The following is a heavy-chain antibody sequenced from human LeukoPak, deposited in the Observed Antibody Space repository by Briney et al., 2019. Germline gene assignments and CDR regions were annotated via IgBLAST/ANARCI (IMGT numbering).Heavy chain of an antibody. V-gene: IGHV4-4*07. CDR1: GGSISSYY. CDR2: IYTSGST. D-gene: IGHD6-19*01. Sequence: PSEXLSLTCTVSGGSISSYYWSWVRQPAGKGLEWIGRIYTSGSTNYNPSLTSRVTMSVDTSKNQFSLKLSSVTAADTAVYYCARELAAVANYYYYYYMDVWGKGTTVTVSS. J-gene: IGHJ6*03. CDR3: ARELAAVANYYYYYYMDV.